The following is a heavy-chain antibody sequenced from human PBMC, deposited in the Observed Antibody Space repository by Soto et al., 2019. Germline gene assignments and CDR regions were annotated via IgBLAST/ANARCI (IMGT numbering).Heavy chain of an antibody. J-gene: IGHJ4*02. CDR2: ISAYNGNT. CDR3: ARDQDGSGSYLGFLATGTPTIDY. Sequence: QVQLVQSGAEVKKPGASVKVFCKASGYTFTSYGISWVRQAPGQGLEWMGWISAYNGNTNYAQKLQGRVTMTTDTSTSTAYMELRSLRSDDTAVYYCARDQDGSGSYLGFLATGTPTIDYWGQGTLVTVSS. V-gene: IGHV1-18*01. CDR1: GYTFTSYG. D-gene: IGHD3-10*01.